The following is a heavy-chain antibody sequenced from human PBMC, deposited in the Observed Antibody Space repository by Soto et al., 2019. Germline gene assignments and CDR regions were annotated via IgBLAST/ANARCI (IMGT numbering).Heavy chain of an antibody. J-gene: IGHJ6*02. V-gene: IGHV3-48*02. CDR2: ISSSSSTI. CDR3: AFGGITIFGVVIMSHGYYGMDV. D-gene: IGHD3-3*01. Sequence: GGSLRLSCAASGFTFSSYSMNWVRQAPGKGLEWVSYISSSSSTIYYADSVKGRFTISRDNAKNSLYLQMNSLRDEDTAVYYCAFGGITIFGVVIMSHGYYGMDVWGQGTTVTAP. CDR1: GFTFSSYS.